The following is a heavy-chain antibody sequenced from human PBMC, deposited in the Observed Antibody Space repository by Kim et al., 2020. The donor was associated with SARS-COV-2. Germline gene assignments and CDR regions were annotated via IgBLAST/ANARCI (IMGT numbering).Heavy chain of an antibody. CDR2: NK. V-gene: IGHV3-30-3*01. D-gene: IGHD5-12*01. Sequence: NKYYADSVKGRFTITRDNSKNTLYLQMNSLRAEDTAVYYCARDGNYDYVYWGQGTLVTVSS. J-gene: IGHJ4*02. CDR3: ARDGNYDYVY.